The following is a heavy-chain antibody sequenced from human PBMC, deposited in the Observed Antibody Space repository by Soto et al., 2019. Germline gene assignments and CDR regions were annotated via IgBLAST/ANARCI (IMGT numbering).Heavy chain of an antibody. V-gene: IGHV4-34*01. CDR3: ARGRSSDWQVAFDF. CDR2: VNHNGSN. Sequence: QLHPQQWGAGLLKPSETLSLTCAVYGGSFSGYFWNWIRQSPGKGLEWLGKVNHNGSNNSDPSLKRRVTISLDKAKKQISLELTSVAAADTAVYYCARGRSSDWQVAFDFWGQGTMVTVSS. D-gene: IGHD6-19*01. CDR1: GGSFSGYF. J-gene: IGHJ3*01.